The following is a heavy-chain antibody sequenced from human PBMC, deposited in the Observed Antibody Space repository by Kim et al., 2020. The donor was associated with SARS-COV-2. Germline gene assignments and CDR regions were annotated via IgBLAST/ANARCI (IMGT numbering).Heavy chain of an antibody. CDR3: ARVLHATIVVSPINY. D-gene: IGHD3-22*01. J-gene: IGHJ4*02. Sequence: DSVKGRFTISRDNSKNTLYLQMNSLRAEDTAVYYCARVLHATIVVSPINYWGQGTLVTVSS. V-gene: IGHV3-30*01.